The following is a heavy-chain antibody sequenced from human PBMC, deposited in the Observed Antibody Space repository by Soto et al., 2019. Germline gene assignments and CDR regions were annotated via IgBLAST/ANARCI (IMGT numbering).Heavy chain of an antibody. V-gene: IGHV3-33*01. Sequence: GGSLRLSCAASGFTFSRYGMHLVRQAPGKGLEWVALIWNDGIRKVYVDSVKGRFTISRDNSKNTLDLQMNSLRAEETAVYYCARDDDYEANAFDYWGPGTLVTVSS. D-gene: IGHD3-22*01. CDR3: ARDDDYEANAFDY. J-gene: IGHJ4*02. CDR1: GFTFSRYG. CDR2: IWNDGIRK.